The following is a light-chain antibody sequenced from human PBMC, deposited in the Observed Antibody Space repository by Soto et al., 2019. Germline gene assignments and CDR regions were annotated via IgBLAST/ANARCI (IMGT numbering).Light chain of an antibody. V-gene: IGKV4-1*01. Sequence: DIVMTQSPDSLAVSLGERATINCKSSQSVFYSSNNKNYVTWYQQKPGQPPKLLIYWASTRESGVPDRFSGSGSGTDFSLTISSLQAEDVAVYYCQQYYSPPITFGQGTRVELK. CDR2: WAS. CDR3: QQYYSPPIT. J-gene: IGKJ5*01. CDR1: QSVFYSSNNKNY.